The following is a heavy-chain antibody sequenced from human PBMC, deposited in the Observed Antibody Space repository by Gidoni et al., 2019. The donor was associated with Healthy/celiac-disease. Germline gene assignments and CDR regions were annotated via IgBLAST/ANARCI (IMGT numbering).Heavy chain of an antibody. CDR1: GFTFSRYA. Sequence: EVQLLESGGGLVQPGGSLRLSCAASGFTFSRYALSWVRQAPGKGLEWVSAISGSGGSTYYADSVKGRFTISRDNSKNTLYLQMNSLRAEDTAVYYCAKDEAEAYYYDSSGYYGAFDYWGQGTLVTVSS. V-gene: IGHV3-23*01. D-gene: IGHD3-22*01. CDR3: AKDEAEAYYYDSSGYYGAFDY. J-gene: IGHJ4*02. CDR2: ISGSGGST.